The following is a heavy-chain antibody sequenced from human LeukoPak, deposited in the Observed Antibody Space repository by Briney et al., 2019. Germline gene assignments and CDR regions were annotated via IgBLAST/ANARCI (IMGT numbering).Heavy chain of an antibody. V-gene: IGHV1-2*02. CDR3: AREGAGIVVVPAATPYYYYYGMDV. D-gene: IGHD2-2*01. Sequence: ASVKVSCKASGYTFTGYFMHWVRQAPGQGLEWMGWINPNSGGTNYAQKFQGRVTMTRDTSISTAYMELSRLRSDDTAVYYCAREGAGIVVVPAATPYYYYYGMDVWGQGTTVTVSS. CDR1: GYTFTGYF. CDR2: INPNSGGT. J-gene: IGHJ6*02.